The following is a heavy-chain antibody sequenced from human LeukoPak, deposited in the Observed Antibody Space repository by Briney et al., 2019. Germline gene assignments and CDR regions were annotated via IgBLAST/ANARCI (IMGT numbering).Heavy chain of an antibody. CDR3: ARCCLQRDGANGGGDY. J-gene: IGHJ4*02. CDR1: GGSLSSYY. CDR2: INHSGYT. Sequence: SETLSLPCTVFGGSLSSYYWSWIRQPPRKGLEWIGEINHSGYTSYNPSLKSRVTLSVDTSKHQFSLKLTSVTAADTAVYYCARCCLQRDGANGGGDYWGQGNLVTVSS. V-gene: IGHV4-34*01. D-gene: IGHD4-17*01.